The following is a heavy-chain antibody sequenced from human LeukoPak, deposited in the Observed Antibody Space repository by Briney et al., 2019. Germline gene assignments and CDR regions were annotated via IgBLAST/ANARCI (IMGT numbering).Heavy chain of an antibody. Sequence: PGGSLRLSCAASGFTFSSYEMNWVRQAPGKGLEWLSYISSSGGSIYYADSVKGRFTISRDNAKNSLYLQMNTLRAEDTAVYYCARAQQWLGSYMDVWGKGTTVTVSS. CDR3: ARAQQWLGSYMDV. CDR1: GFTFSSYE. J-gene: IGHJ6*03. CDR2: ISSSGGSI. D-gene: IGHD6-19*01. V-gene: IGHV3-48*03.